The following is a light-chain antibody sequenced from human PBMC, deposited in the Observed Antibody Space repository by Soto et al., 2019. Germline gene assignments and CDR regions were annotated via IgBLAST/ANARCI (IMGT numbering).Light chain of an antibody. CDR3: SSYTSDSTWV. V-gene: IGLV2-14*01. CDR2: EVS. Sequence: QSALTQPPSASGSPGQSVTISCTGTSSDVGAYNYVSWYQQHPGKAPRLMIFEVSNRPSGVSNRFSGSKSGYTASLTISGLQAGDEADYYCSSYTSDSTWVFGGGTKLTVL. CDR1: SSDVGAYNY. J-gene: IGLJ3*02.